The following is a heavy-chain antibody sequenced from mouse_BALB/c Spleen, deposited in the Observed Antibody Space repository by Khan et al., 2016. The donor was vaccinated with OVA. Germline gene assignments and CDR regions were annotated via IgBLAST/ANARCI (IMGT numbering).Heavy chain of an antibody. CDR3: ARAYYANYREALDY. Sequence: QVQLKQSGPGLVAPSQSLSITCTVSGFSLTGYGVNWVRQPPGKGLEWLGMIRGDGSKAYNSGIKSRLSIIKNNSKSPAFLQMNSLQTDDTAKYYCARAYYANYREALDYWGQGNLVTVSS. D-gene: IGHD2-10*01. V-gene: IGHV2-6-7*01. CDR2: IRGDGSK. J-gene: IGHJ4*01. CDR1: GFSLTGYG.